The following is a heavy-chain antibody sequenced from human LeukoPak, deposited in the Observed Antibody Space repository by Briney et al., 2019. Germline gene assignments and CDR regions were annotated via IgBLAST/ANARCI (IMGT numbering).Heavy chain of an antibody. CDR1: GYTFTSYG. V-gene: IGHV1-18*01. Sequence: ASVNVSCKASGYTFTSYGISWVRQAPGRGLAWMGWISVYNGNTNYAQKLQGRITMTTDTSTSTAYMELRSLRSYDTAVYYCARERVTMVRGWHNWFDPWGQGTLVTVSS. J-gene: IGHJ5*02. CDR2: ISVYNGNT. CDR3: ARERVTMVRGWHNWFDP. D-gene: IGHD3-10*01.